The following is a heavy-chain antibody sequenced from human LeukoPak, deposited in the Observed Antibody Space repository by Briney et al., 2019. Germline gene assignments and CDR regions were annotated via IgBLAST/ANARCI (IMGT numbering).Heavy chain of an antibody. Sequence: SESLSVTCAVHGGSFGGYNWSWIRQPLGKRREWSGEIYDSGSTNYNPSLKSRVPISADTSKNQFTLKLSSVTAADTAVYYCARTILTIFGVVMGYMDVWGKGTTVTVSS. D-gene: IGHD3-3*01. CDR2: IYDSGST. CDR1: GGSFGGYN. CDR3: ARTILTIFGVVMGYMDV. V-gene: IGHV4-34*01. J-gene: IGHJ6*03.